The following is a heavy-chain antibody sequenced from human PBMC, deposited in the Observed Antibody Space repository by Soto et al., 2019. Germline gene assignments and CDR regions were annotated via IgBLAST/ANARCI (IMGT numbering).Heavy chain of an antibody. Sequence: QVQLVESGGGVVQPGRSLRLSCAASGFTFSSYGMHWVRQAPGKGLEWVAVISYDGSNKNYADSVKGRFTISRDNSKNTLDLQRNSLRAEDTAVYYCAKARAYYYDSSALGDYWGQGTLVTVSS. J-gene: IGHJ4*02. CDR3: AKARAYYYDSSALGDY. CDR2: ISYDGSNK. V-gene: IGHV3-30*18. D-gene: IGHD3-22*01. CDR1: GFTFSSYG.